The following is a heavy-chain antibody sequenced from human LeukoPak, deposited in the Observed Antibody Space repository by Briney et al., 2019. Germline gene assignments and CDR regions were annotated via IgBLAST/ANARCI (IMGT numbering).Heavy chain of an antibody. CDR2: TTGTTTAT. J-gene: IGHJ4*02. Sequence: GGSLRLSCAASGFTFNNYAMSWVRQTPGKGLEWVSTTTGTTTATYHADSVKGRFTISRDNSHNTLYLQMNSLRAEDTAVYYCARHVVAVGFDYWGQGTLVTVSS. D-gene: IGHD3-22*01. V-gene: IGHV3-23*01. CDR3: ARHVVAVGFDY. CDR1: GFTFNNYA.